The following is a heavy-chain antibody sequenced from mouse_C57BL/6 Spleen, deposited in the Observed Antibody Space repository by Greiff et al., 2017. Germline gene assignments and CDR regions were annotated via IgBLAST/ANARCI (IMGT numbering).Heavy chain of an antibody. V-gene: IGHV5-17*01. Sequence: EVKLMESGGGLVKPGGSLKLSCAASGFTFSDYGMHWVRQAPEKGLEWVSYISSGSSTIYYADTVKGRFTISRDNAKNTLFLQMTSLRSEDTAMYYCARRNNFLLHAMDYWGQGTSVTVSS. D-gene: IGHD1-1*01. CDR3: ARRNNFLLHAMDY. J-gene: IGHJ4*01. CDR1: GFTFSDYG. CDR2: ISSGSSTI.